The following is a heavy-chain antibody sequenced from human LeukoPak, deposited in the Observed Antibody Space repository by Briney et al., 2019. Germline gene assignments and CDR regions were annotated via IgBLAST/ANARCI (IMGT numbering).Heavy chain of an antibody. J-gene: IGHJ4*02. V-gene: IGHV4-30-4*01. Sequence: SETLPLTCAVSGGSISSGDYYWSWIRQPPGKGLEWIGYIYYSGSTYYNPSLKSRVTIPVDTSKNQFSLKLSSVTAADTAVYYCARGNSGYEGFDYWGQGTLVTVSS. D-gene: IGHD5-12*01. CDR2: IYYSGST. CDR1: GGSISSGDYY. CDR3: ARGNSGYEGFDY.